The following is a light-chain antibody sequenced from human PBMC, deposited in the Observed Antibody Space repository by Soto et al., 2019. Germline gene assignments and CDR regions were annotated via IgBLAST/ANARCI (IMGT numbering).Light chain of an antibody. CDR2: EVT. CDR1: SSDVGGSDH. Sequence: QSALTQPASVSESPGQSIAISCTGSSSDVGGSDHVSWYQKHPGKAPKLMISEVTNRPSGVSDRFSGSKSGNTASLTISGLQAEDEADYYCSSYTATGTYVFGTGTQLTVL. V-gene: IGLV2-14*01. J-gene: IGLJ1*01. CDR3: SSYTATGTYV.